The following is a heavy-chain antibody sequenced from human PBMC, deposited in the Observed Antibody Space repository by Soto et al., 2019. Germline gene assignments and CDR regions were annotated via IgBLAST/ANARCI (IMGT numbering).Heavy chain of an antibody. V-gene: IGHV3-23*01. J-gene: IGHJ4*02. D-gene: IGHD6-13*01. Sequence: PGGSLRLSCAASGFTFSSYGMSWVRQAPGKGLEWVSTISGDGGTTYYADSVKGRFTISRDNSKNTLFLQMNSLTAEDTAVYYCAKPRYTSSWSEFDYWGQGALVTVSS. CDR3: AKPRYTSSWSEFDY. CDR2: ISGDGGTT. CDR1: GFTFSSYG.